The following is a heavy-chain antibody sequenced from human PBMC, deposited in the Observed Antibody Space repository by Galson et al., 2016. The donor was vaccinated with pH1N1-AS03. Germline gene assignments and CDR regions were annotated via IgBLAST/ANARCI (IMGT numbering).Heavy chain of an antibody. CDR3: AREPWGSTQGES. V-gene: IGHV3-53*01. CDR2: IYGGGDT. Sequence: SLRLSCAASGFTINNNYMSWVRQAPGKGLEWVSVIYGGGDTFYTDSVQARFTNSRDNSKNTVYLQKNSMRAEDTAVYYCAREPWGSTQGESWGQGTLGTAPS. D-gene: IGHD3-16*01. CDR1: GFTINNNY. J-gene: IGHJ4*02.